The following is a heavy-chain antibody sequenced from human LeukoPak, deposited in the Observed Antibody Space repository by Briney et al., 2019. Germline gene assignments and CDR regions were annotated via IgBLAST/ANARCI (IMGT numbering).Heavy chain of an antibody. CDR1: GFTFSSYS. D-gene: IGHD3-22*01. CDR2: ISSSSYI. J-gene: IGHJ3*02. Sequence: PGGSLRLSCAASGFTFSSYSMNWVRQAPGKGLEWVSSISSSSYIYYADSVKGRFTISRDNAKNSLYLQMNSLRAEDTAVYYCARGWDYGSSGYYSIDAFDIWGQGTMVTVSS. CDR3: ARGWDYGSSGYYSIDAFDI. V-gene: IGHV3-21*01.